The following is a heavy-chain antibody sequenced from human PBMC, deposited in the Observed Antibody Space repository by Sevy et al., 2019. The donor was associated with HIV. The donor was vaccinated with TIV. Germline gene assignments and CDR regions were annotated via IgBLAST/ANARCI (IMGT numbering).Heavy chain of an antibody. CDR2: IWYDGSNK. CDR1: GFTFSSYG. CDR3: AREANRKGVLGYGTNGVCGNAFDI. J-gene: IGHJ3*02. V-gene: IGHV3-33*01. Sequence: GGSLRLSCAASGFTFSSYGMHWVRQAPGKGLEWVAVIWYDGSNKYYADSVKGRFTISRDNSKNTLYLQMNGLRAEDTAVYYCAREANRKGVLGYGTNGVCGNAFDIWGQRTMVTVSS. D-gene: IGHD2-8*01.